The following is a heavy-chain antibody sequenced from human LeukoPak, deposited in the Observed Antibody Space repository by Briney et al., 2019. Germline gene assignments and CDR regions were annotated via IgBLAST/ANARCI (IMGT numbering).Heavy chain of an antibody. CDR1: GFTFSSYA. J-gene: IGHJ6*02. Sequence: GSLRLSCAASGFTFSSYAMSWVRQAPGKGLEWVSAISGSGGSTYYADSVEGRFTISRDNSKNTLYLQMNSLRAEDTAVYYCAKGAYDFWSGYHYYYYGMDVWGQGTTVTVSS. V-gene: IGHV3-23*01. D-gene: IGHD3-3*01. CDR3: AKGAYDFWSGYHYYYYGMDV. CDR2: ISGSGGST.